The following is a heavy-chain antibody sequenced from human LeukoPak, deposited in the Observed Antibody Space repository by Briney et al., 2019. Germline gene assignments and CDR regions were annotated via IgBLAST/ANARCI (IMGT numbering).Heavy chain of an antibody. D-gene: IGHD2/OR15-2a*01. J-gene: IGHJ6*03. CDR2: INPNSGGT. CDR3: ARDRDVLIGFHMDV. CDR1: GYTFTGYY. Sequence: ASVKVSCKASGYTFTGYYMHWVRQAPGQGLKWMGWINPNSGGTNYAQKFQGRVTMTRDTSISTAYMELSRLRSDDTAVYYCARDRDVLIGFHMDVWGKGTTVTVSS. V-gene: IGHV1-2*02.